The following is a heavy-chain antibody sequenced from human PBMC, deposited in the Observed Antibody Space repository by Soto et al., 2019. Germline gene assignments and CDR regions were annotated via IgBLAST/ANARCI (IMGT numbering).Heavy chain of an antibody. D-gene: IGHD2-8*01. CDR1: GYSISSGYY. V-gene: IGHV4-38-2*01. CDR3: AGAVGRTNGVCYRDAFDI. J-gene: IGHJ3*02. Sequence: SENLSLTCAVSGYSISSGYYWGWIRQPAGNGLEWIVSIYHSGRTYYNPSLKSRVTISGDTSKNQFSLKLSSVTAADTAVDYFAGAVGRTNGVCYRDAFDIWGQGTMVTVS. CDR2: IYHSGRT.